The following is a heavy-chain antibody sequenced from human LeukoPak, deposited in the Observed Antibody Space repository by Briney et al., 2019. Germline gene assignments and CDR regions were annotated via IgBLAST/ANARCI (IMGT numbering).Heavy chain of an antibody. CDR2: IYYSGST. Sequence: PSETLSLTCTVSGGSISSSSYYWGWIRQPPGKGLEWIGSIYYSGSTYYNPSLKSRVTISVDTSKNQFSLKLSSVTAADTAVYYCASEEWLRIGNPFDYWGQGTLVTVSS. J-gene: IGHJ4*02. D-gene: IGHD5-12*01. CDR3: ASEEWLRIGNPFDY. V-gene: IGHV4-39*01. CDR1: GGSISSSSYY.